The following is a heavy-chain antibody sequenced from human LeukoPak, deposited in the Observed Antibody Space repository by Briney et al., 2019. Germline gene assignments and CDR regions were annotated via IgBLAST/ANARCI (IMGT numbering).Heavy chain of an antibody. D-gene: IGHD6-13*01. V-gene: IGHV1-2*02. CDR1: GYTFTGYY. CDR2: INPNSGGT. CDR3: ARDVGYSSSWYVWERFDY. Sequence: ASVKVSCKASGYTFTGYYMHWVRRAPGQGLEWMGWINPNSGGTNYAQKFQGRVTMTRDTSISTAYMELGRLRSDDTAVYYCARDVGYSSSWYVWERFDYWGQGTLVTVSS. J-gene: IGHJ4*02.